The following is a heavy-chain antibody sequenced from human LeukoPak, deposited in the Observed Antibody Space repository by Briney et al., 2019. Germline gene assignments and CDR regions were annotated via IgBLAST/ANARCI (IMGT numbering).Heavy chain of an antibody. J-gene: IGHJ5*02. D-gene: IGHD6-13*01. V-gene: IGHV4-4*07. CDR1: GGSISSYN. CDR2: IYTSGST. Sequence: PSETLSLTCTVSGGSISSYNWSWIRQPAGKGLEWIGRIYTSGSTNYNPSLKSRVTMSVDTSKNQFSLKLSSVTAADTAVYYCAREKGSSSWYINWFDPWGQGTLVTVSS. CDR3: AREKGSSSWYINWFDP.